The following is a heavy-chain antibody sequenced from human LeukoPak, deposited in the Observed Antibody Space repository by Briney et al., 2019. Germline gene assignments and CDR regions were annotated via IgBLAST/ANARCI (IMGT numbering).Heavy chain of an antibody. V-gene: IGHV3-48*01. CDR2: ITSSSNSI. J-gene: IGHJ4*02. D-gene: IGHD1-26*01. CDR3: AREKGGTYSDF. CDR1: GFTFSAYN. Sequence: PGGSLRLSCAASGFTFSAYNMNWVRQAPGKGLEWVSFITSSSNSIHYAYSVKGRFTISRDNAMNSLYLQMNSLRADDTAVYYCAREKGGTYSDFWGQGTLVTVSS.